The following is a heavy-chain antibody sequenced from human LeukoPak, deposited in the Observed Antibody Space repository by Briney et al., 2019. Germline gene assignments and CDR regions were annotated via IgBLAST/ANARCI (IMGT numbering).Heavy chain of an antibody. J-gene: IGHJ4*02. CDR3: ARDAGSGWSSFDY. Sequence: SQTLSLTCALSGDSVSSNSAAWNWIRQSPSRGLEWLGRTYYRYKWFNAYAVSMKSRITVNPYTSKDHFTLQLNSVTPEDAAVYYCARDAGSGWSSFDYWGQGTLVTVSS. CDR2: TYYRYKWFN. CDR1: GDSVSSNSAA. D-gene: IGHD6-19*01. V-gene: IGHV6-1*01.